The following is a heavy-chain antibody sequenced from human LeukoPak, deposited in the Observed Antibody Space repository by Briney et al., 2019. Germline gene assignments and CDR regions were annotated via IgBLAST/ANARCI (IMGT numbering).Heavy chain of an antibody. CDR2: ISSSGSTI. D-gene: IGHD3-22*01. V-gene: IGHV3-11*01. CDR1: GFTFSDYY. J-gene: IGHJ4*02. CDR3: AREGLCDSSGYPLWGY. Sequence: GGSLRLSCAASGFTFSDYYMSWIRQAPGKGLEWVSYISSSGSTIYYADSVKGRFTISRDNAKNSLYLQMNSLRAEDTAVYYCAREGLCDSSGYPLWGYWGQGTLVTVSS.